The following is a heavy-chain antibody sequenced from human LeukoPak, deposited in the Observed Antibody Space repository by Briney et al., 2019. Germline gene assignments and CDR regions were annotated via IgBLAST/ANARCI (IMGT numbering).Heavy chain of an antibody. J-gene: IGHJ5*02. D-gene: IGHD3-16*01. CDR2: MNQDGSGK. Sequence: PGGSLRLSCAASGFTFSNYWMTWVRQAPGKGLEWVANMNQDGSGKYYVDSVKGRFALSRDNAKNSLYLQMNNLRVEDTAVYYCARDNDRKDDSWGQGTLVTVSS. CDR3: ARDNDRKDDS. V-gene: IGHV3-7*01. CDR1: GFTFSNYW.